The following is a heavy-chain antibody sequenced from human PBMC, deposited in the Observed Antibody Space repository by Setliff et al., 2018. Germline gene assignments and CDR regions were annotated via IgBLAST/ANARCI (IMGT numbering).Heavy chain of an antibody. CDR2: VYYSGNT. V-gene: IGHV4-39*07. Sequence: SETLSLTCTVSGGSISTNDYYWGWIRQPPGKGLVWIGCVYYSGNTYYSPSLKSRVTMFVDTSKNQFSLMLYSVTAADTAIYYCARYDSSGYSENYYFDYWGQGTLVTVSS. CDR1: GGSISTNDYY. CDR3: ARYDSSGYSENYYFDY. J-gene: IGHJ4*02. D-gene: IGHD3-22*01.